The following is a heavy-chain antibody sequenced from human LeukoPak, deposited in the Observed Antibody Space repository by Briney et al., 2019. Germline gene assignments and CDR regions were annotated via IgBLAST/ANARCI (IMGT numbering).Heavy chain of an antibody. J-gene: IGHJ6*02. V-gene: IGHV3-9*01. CDR1: GGSFSGYY. D-gene: IGHD3-9*01. CDR2: ISSNSGSM. CDR3: AKDKRLRRGSDDILTARYHYDYYGMDV. Sequence: LSLTCAVYGGSFSGYYWSWIRQPPGKGLEWVSGISSNSGSMFYADSVKGRFTISRDNGKNSLYLQMNSLRPEDTAMYYCAKDKRLRRGSDDILTARYHYDYYGMDVWGQGTTVTVSS.